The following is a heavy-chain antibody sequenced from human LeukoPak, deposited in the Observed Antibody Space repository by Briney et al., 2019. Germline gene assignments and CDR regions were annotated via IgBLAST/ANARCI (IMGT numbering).Heavy chain of an antibody. CDR2: IYSGGST. Sequence: PAGSLRLSCAASGFTVSSNYRSWVRQAPGKGLEWVSVIYSGGSTYYADSVKGRFTISRDKSKNTLYLQMNSLRAEDTAVYYCARSHDYGDYYYYYMDVWGKGTTVTVSS. V-gene: IGHV3-53*01. CDR3: ARSHDYGDYYYYYMDV. D-gene: IGHD4-17*01. J-gene: IGHJ6*03. CDR1: GFTVSSNY.